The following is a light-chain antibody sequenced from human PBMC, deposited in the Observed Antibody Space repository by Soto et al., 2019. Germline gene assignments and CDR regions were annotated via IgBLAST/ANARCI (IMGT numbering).Light chain of an antibody. V-gene: IGKV3-20*01. J-gene: IGKJ1*01. CDR1: QSVSSTY. CDR3: QQYSDLPWT. Sequence: EIVLTQSPGTLSLSPGERATLSCRASQSVSSTYLAWYQQKPGQAPRLLIYGASSRATGIPDSVSGSGSGTGFTLTISRLEPEDFAVYYCQQYSDLPWTFGQGTTVEIK. CDR2: GAS.